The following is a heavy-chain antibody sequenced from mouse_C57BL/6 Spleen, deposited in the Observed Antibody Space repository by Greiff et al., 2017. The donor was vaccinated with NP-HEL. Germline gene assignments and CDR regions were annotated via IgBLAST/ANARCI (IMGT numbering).Heavy chain of an antibody. CDR1: GYTFTSYG. D-gene: IGHD2-4*01. CDR2: IYPRSGNT. J-gene: IGHJ3*01. V-gene: IGHV1-81*01. Sequence: QVQLKQSGAELARPGASVKLSCKASGYTFTSYGISWVKQRTGQGLEWIGEIYPRSGNTYYNEKFKGKATLTADKSSSTAYMELRSLTSEDSAVYFCAREGVYYDYRFAYWGQGTLVTVSA. CDR3: AREGVYYDYRFAY.